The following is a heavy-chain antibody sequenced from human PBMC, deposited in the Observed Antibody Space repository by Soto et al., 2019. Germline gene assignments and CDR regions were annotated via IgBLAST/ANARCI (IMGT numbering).Heavy chain of an antibody. Sequence: VASVKVSCKASGYTFTTYVIHWVRQAPGQRLEWMGWINAGNGNTQYSENSLYLQMNSLRAEDTAVYYCARVRDPDVVVVAAGYYYYGIDVWGQGTTVTVSS. CDR3: YYYYGIDV. D-gene: IGHD2-15*01. CDR1: GYTFTTYV. V-gene: IGHV1-3*01. J-gene: IGHJ6*02. CDR2: INAGNGNT.